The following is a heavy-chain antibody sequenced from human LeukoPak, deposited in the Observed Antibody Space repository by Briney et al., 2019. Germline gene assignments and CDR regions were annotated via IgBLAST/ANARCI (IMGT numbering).Heavy chain of an antibody. J-gene: IGHJ4*02. V-gene: IGHV3-21*01. CDR3: ARNYYDSSGYYYAFDY. D-gene: IGHD3-22*01. Sequence: GGFPRLSCAASGFIFSSFRMNWVRQAPGKGLECVSSISSSGSLIYYADSMKGRFTVSRDNAKNSLFLQLNSLRAEDTAVYYCARNYYDSSGYYYAFDYGGQANLATVSS. CDR1: GFIFSSFR. CDR2: ISSSGSLI.